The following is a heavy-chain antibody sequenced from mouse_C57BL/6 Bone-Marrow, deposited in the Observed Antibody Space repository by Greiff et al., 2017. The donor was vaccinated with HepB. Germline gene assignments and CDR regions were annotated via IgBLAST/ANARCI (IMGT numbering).Heavy chain of an antibody. Sequence: DVQLVESGGGLVKPGGSLKLSCAASGFTFSSYAMSWVRQTPEKRLEWVATISDGGSYTYYPDNVKGRFTISRDNAKNNLYLQMSHLKSEDTAMYYCARDAITTVVAPGYFDVWGTGTTVTVSS. CDR2: ISDGGSYT. CDR3: ARDAITTVVAPGYFDV. V-gene: IGHV5-4*01. J-gene: IGHJ1*03. CDR1: GFTFSSYA. D-gene: IGHD1-1*01.